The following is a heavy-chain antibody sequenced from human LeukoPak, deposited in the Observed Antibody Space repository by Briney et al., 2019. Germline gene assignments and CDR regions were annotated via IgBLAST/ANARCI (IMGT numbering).Heavy chain of an antibody. J-gene: IGHJ4*02. Sequence: PGGSLRLSCAASGFTFSSYAMHWVRQAPGKGLEGVAVISYDGSNKYYADSVKGRFTISRDNSKNTLYLQMNSLRAEDTAVYYCARDGSPRAMIVVVITTYFDYWGQGTLVTVSS. V-gene: IGHV3-30-3*01. CDR3: ARDGSPRAMIVVVITTYFDY. CDR1: GFTFSSYA. D-gene: IGHD3-22*01. CDR2: ISYDGSNK.